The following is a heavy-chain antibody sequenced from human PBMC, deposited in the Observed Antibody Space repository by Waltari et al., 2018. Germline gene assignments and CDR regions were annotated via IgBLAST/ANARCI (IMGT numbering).Heavy chain of an antibody. J-gene: IGHJ4*02. CDR3: ARLPRYCSSTSCLYYFDY. CDR1: GGSFSGYY. V-gene: IGHV4-34*01. Sequence: QVQLQQWGAGLLKPSETLSLTCAVYGGSFSGYYWSWIRQPPGKGLEWIGEINHSGSTNYNPSLKSRVTISVDTSKNQFSLKLSSVTAADTAVYYCARLPRYCSSTSCLYYFDYWGQGTLVTVSS. D-gene: IGHD2-2*01. CDR2: INHSGST.